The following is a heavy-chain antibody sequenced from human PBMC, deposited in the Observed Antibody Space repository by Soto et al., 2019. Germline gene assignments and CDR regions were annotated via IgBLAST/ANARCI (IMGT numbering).Heavy chain of an antibody. CDR2: IFYTGST. CDR3: ARDGEDSSSLPY. CDR1: GGSISSGDYY. D-gene: IGHD6-6*01. J-gene: IGHJ4*02. Sequence: LSLTCTVSGGSISSGDYYWTWIRQPPGKGLEWVGYIFYTGSTYYNPSLKSRVTISADASKNQFSLELTSVTAADSAVYYCARDGEDSSSLPYWGQGTLVTVSS. V-gene: IGHV4-30-4*01.